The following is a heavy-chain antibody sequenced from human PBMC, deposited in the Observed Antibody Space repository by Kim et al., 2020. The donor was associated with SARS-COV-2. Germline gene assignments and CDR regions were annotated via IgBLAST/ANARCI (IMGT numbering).Heavy chain of an antibody. J-gene: IGHJ4*02. CDR2: ISYDGSNK. D-gene: IGHD2-15*01. V-gene: IGHV3-30*18. Sequence: GGSLRLSCAASGFTFSSYGMHWVRQAPGKGLEWVAVISYDGSNKYYADSVKGRFTISRDNSKNMLYLQRNSLRGEDTAVYYCAKDSAVVVVAATTKYLDYWGQGTPVTVSS. CDR3: AKDSAVVVVAATTKYLDY. CDR1: GFTFSSYG.